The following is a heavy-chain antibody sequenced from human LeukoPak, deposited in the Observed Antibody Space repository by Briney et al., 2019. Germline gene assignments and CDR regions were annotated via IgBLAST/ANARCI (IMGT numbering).Heavy chain of an antibody. CDR1: GFTFSDYY. D-gene: IGHD6-13*01. CDR2: SRSGSTI. Sequence: GGSLRLSCAASGFTFSDYYMISRSGSTIYYADSVKGRFTISRDNANNSLYLQMNSLRAEDTAVYYCARDLMGIAYRGAFYYWGQGTLVTVSS. V-gene: IGHV3-11*01. CDR3: ARDLMGIAYRGAFYY. J-gene: IGHJ4*02.